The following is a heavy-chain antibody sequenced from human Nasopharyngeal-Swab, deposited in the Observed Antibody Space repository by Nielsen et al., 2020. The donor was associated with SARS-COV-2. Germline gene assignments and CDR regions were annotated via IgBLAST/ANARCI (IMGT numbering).Heavy chain of an antibody. CDR1: GFTFSSYN. CDR3: ARDGLDYDFWSAYFMDV. D-gene: IGHD3-3*01. V-gene: IGHV3-21*01. J-gene: IGHJ6*02. Sequence: GESLKIYCAASGFTFSSYNMNWVRQAPGKGLEWVSSISSSSTYIYYADSVKGRFTISRDSAKNSLYLQMNRLRAEDTAVYYCARDGLDYDFWSAYFMDVWGQGTTVTVSS. CDR2: ISSSSTYI.